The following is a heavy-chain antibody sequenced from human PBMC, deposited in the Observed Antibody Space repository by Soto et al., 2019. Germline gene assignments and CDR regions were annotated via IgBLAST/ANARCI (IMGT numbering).Heavy chain of an antibody. D-gene: IGHD3-22*01. J-gene: IGHJ4*02. V-gene: IGHV4-31*03. CDR1: GGSISSGGYY. CDR2: IYYSGST. Sequence: PSETLSLTCTVSGGSISSGGYYWSWIRQHPGKGLEWIGYIYYSGSTYYNPSLKSRVTISVDTSKNQFSLKLSSVTAADTAVYYCARDPYYYDSSGYRDDYWGQGTLVTVAS. CDR3: ARDPYYYDSSGYRDDY.